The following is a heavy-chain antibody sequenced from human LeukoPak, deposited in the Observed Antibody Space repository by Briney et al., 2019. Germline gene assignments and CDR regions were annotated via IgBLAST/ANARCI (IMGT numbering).Heavy chain of an antibody. CDR3: ARDYSSSWYFDY. V-gene: IGHV3-7*01. Sequence: GGSLRLSCAASGFTYSSYGMHWVRQAPGKGLDWVANIKQDGSEKYYVDSVKGRFTISRDNAKNSLYLQMNSLRAEDTAVYYCARDYSSSWYFDYWGQGTLVTVSS. J-gene: IGHJ4*02. D-gene: IGHD6-13*01. CDR1: GFTYSSYG. CDR2: IKQDGSEK.